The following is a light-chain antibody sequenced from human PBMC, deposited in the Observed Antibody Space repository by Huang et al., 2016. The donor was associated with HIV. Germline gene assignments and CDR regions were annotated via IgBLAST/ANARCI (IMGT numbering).Light chain of an antibody. Sequence: DIQITQSPSSLSASVGDRVTITCRASQSISSYLNWYQHKPVKAPKLLSYAASSLQSEVPSRFSGSGSGTDCTLTISSLQPEEFATYDCHPSYSTLYTFGQGTKLGIK. CDR3: HPSYSTLYT. V-gene: IGKV1-39*01. CDR1: QSISSY. J-gene: IGKJ2*01. CDR2: AAS.